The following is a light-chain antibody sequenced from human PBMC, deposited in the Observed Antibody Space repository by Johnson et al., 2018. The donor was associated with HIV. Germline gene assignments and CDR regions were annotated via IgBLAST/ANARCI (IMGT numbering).Light chain of an antibody. J-gene: IGLJ1*01. CDR3: GTWDTSLSAGGV. CDR1: SSNIGNQY. CDR2: ENS. V-gene: IGLV1-51*02. Sequence: QSVLTQPPSVSAAAGQRVTISCSGSSSNIGNQYVSWYQQLPGTAPKLLIYENSKRPSGIPDRFSGSKSGTSATLGITGLQTGDEADYYCGTWDTSLSAGGVFGSGTKVTVL.